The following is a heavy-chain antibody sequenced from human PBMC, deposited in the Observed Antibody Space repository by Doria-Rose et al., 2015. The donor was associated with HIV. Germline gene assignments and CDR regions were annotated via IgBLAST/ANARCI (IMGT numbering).Heavy chain of an antibody. V-gene: IGHV2-26*01. Sequence: SGPVLVKPTETLTLTCTVSGVSLSSPGMGVSWIRQPPGKALEWLANIFADDERSYKTSLKSRLTIARGTSKSQVFLTMTDRDPVDTATYYCARIKSSRWYHKYYFDFWGQGTLVIVAA. J-gene: IGHJ4*02. CDR3: ARIKSSRWYHKYYFDF. CDR2: IFADDER. D-gene: IGHD6-13*01. CDR1: GVSLSSPGMG.